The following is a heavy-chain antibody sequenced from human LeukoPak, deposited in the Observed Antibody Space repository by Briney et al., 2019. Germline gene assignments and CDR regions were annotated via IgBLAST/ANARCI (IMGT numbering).Heavy chain of an antibody. CDR1: GFTFSSYD. D-gene: IGHD6-19*01. Sequence: PGGSLRLSCVASGFTFSSYDMHWVRQVKGERLEWVSTVGTALDTFYPDSVKGRFTVSRENAKNSVYLHMNSLRAGDTAVYYRVRGDNTGWRYWYFDRWGRGTLVTVSS. V-gene: IGHV3-13*01. J-gene: IGHJ2*01. CDR2: VGTALDT. CDR3: VRGDNTGWRYWYFDR.